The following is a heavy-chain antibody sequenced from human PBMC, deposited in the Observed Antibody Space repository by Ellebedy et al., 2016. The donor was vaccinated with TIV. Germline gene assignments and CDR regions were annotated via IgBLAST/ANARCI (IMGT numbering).Heavy chain of an antibody. V-gene: IGHV4-4*07. Sequence: GSLRLXCTVSGGSISSYYWSWIRQPAGKGLEWIGRIYTSGSTYYNPSLKSRVTISVDTSKNQFSLKLSSVTAADTAVYYCARHGSSGQYRGAFDIWGQGTMVTVSS. J-gene: IGHJ3*02. CDR1: GGSISSYY. CDR3: ARHGSSGQYRGAFDI. CDR2: IYTSGST. D-gene: IGHD3-22*01.